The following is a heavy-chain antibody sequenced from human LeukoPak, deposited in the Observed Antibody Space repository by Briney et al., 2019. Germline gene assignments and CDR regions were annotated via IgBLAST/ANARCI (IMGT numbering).Heavy chain of an antibody. D-gene: IGHD3-10*01. CDR1: GFIFSNYA. V-gene: IGHV3-23*01. CDR3: ARRWLGDPYGMDV. CDR2: LGGLSESV. J-gene: IGHJ6*02. Sequence: RLGGSLRLSCAASGFIFSNYAMTWVRPAPGKGLEWVSILGGLSESVYYPDSVKGRFTVSRDNSKDTLYLEINSLRGEDTATYYCARRWLGDPYGMDVWGQGTTVTVSS.